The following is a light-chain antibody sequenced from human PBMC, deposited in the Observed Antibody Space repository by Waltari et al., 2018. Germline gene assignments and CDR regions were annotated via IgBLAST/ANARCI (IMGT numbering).Light chain of an antibody. CDR2: TNN. V-gene: IGLV1-44*01. J-gene: IGLJ2*01. CDR1: SSNIGSNT. CDR3: VTWDDSLNGHVV. Sequence: QSELTQPPSASGTPGQRVTISCSGSSSNIGSNTVSWYQQLPGTAPKVLIYTNNQRPSGVPDRFSGSKSGTSASLAISGLQSEDEAHYYCVTWDDSLNGHVVFGGGTKLTVL.